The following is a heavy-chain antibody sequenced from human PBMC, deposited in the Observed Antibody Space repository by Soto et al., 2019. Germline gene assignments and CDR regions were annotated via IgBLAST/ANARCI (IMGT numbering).Heavy chain of an antibody. CDR2: INPNSGGT. J-gene: IGHJ6*02. CDR3: AREWTTVVTYYYYYGMDV. CDR1: GYTFTGYY. Sequence: ASVKVSCKASGYTFTGYYMHWVRQAPGQGLEWMGWINPNSGGTNYAQKFQGRVTMTRDTSISTAYMELSRLRSDDTAVYYCAREWTTVVTYYYYYGMDVWGQGTTVTVSS. V-gene: IGHV1-2*02. D-gene: IGHD4-17*01.